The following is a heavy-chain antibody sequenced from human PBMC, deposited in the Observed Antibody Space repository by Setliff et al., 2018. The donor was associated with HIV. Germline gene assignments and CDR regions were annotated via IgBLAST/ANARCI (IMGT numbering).Heavy chain of an antibody. CDR2: IYTSGGT. J-gene: IGHJ6*01. CDR1: DGSISTGSYY. CDR3: ARDNSYYYGSGSHYWYGMDV. D-gene: IGHD3-10*01. Sequence: SETLSLTCTVADGSISTGSYYWSWVRQPAGRGLEWIGRIYTSGGTNYNSSLESRVTISVDRSKNQFSLKLSSVTAADTAVYYCARDNSYYYGSGSHYWYGMDVWGQGTTVTVSS. V-gene: IGHV4-61*02.